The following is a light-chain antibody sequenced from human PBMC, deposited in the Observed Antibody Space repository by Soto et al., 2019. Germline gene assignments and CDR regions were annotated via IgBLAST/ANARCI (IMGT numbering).Light chain of an antibody. CDR2: VAS. J-gene: IGKJ1*01. CDR3: QQYGGSPQT. CDR1: QSVSNY. V-gene: IGKV3-20*01. Sequence: EIVLTQSPGTLSLSPGERATLSCRASQSVSNYLAWYQQKPDQAPRLLIYVASSRATGIPDRFSGSGSGTDFTLTISRLEPEDFAVYYCQQYGGSPQTFGQGTKVDIK.